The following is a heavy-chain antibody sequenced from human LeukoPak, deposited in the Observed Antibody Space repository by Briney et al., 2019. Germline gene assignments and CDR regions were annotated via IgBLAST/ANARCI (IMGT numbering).Heavy chain of an antibody. D-gene: IGHD4-17*01. J-gene: IGHJ4*02. CDR3: TSGKYGDYELSQYDY. Sequence: GGSLRLPCAASGFTFSGSAMHWVRQASGKGLEWVGRIRSKANSYATAYAASVKGRFTISRDDSKNTAYLQMNSLKTEDTAVYYCTSGKYGDYELSQYDYWGQGTLVTVSS. V-gene: IGHV3-73*01. CDR2: IRSKANSYAT. CDR1: GFTFSGSA.